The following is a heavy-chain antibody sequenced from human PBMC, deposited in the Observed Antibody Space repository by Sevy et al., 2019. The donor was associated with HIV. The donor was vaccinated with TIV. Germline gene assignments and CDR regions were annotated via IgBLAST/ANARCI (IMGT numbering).Heavy chain of an antibody. D-gene: IGHD6-19*01. CDR1: GFTVSNSY. V-gene: IGHV3-53*01. Sequence: RGCLRLSCAASGFTVSNSYMSWVRQAPGKGLQWVSIIYRGDSTNYADPVKGRFTISRDNSKNTLYLQMNSLRVEDTAIYYCARGQQWLSFNYWGQGTLVIVSS. J-gene: IGHJ4*02. CDR3: ARGQQWLSFNY. CDR2: IYRGDST.